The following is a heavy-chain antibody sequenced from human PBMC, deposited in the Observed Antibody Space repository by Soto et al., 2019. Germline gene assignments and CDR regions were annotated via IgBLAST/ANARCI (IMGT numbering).Heavy chain of an antibody. D-gene: IGHD3-22*01. CDR2: IYWNDDK. CDR1: GFSLSTSGVG. J-gene: IGHJ4*02. Sequence: ASGPTLVNPTQTLALTCTFSGFSLSTSGVGVGWIRQPPGKALEWLALIYWNDDKRYSPSLKSRLTITKDTSKNQVVLTMTNMDPVDTATYYCAHRHSRITMIVVGTFDYWGQGTLVTVSS. CDR3: AHRHSRITMIVVGTFDY. V-gene: IGHV2-5*01.